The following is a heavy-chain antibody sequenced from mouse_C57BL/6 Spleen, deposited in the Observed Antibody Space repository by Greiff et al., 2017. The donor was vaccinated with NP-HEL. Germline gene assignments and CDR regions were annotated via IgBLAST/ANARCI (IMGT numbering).Heavy chain of an antibody. D-gene: IGHD1-1*01. Sequence: EVQLQQSGPELVKPGASVKISCKASGYSFTDYNMNWVKQSNGKSLEWIGVINPNYGTTSYNQKFKGKATLTVDQSSSTAYMQRNSLTSEDAAVYDGARDGVYGSSPAGFADWGQGTLVTVSA. CDR3: ARDGVYGSSPAGFAD. J-gene: IGHJ3*01. V-gene: IGHV1-39*01. CDR2: INPNYGTT. CDR1: GYSFTDYN.